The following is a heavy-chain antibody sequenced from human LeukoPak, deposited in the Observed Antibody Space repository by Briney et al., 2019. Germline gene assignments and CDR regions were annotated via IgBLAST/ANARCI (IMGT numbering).Heavy chain of an antibody. CDR1: GFTFDDYA. Sequence: PGRSLRLSCAASGFTFDDYAMHWVRQAPGKGLVWVSRINSDGSSTSYADSVKGRFTTSRDNAKNTLYLQMNSLRAEDTAVYYCAREGRDWYSGYDFAFDIWGQGTMVTVSS. V-gene: IGHV3-74*01. CDR2: INSDGSST. CDR3: AREGRDWYSGYDFAFDI. D-gene: IGHD5-12*01. J-gene: IGHJ3*02.